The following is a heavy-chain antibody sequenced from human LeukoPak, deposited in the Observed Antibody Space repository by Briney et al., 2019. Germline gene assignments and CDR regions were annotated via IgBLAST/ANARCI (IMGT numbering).Heavy chain of an antibody. CDR3: ARDIAVAGSPAPHY. V-gene: IGHV1-18*01. J-gene: IGHJ4*02. CDR1: GYTFTSYG. CDR2: ISAYNGNT. D-gene: IGHD6-19*01. Sequence: GASVKVSCKASGYTFTSYGISWVRQAPGQGLKWMGWISAYNGNTNYAQKLQGRVTMTTDTSTSTAYMELRSLRSDDTAVYYCARDIAVAGSPAPHYWGQGTLVTVSS.